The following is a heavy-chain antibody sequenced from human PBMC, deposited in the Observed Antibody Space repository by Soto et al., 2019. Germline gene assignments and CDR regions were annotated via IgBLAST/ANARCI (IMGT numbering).Heavy chain of an antibody. V-gene: IGHV4-30-2*01. Sequence: QLQLQESGSGLVKPSQTLSLTCAVSGGSISSGGYSWSWIRQPPGKGLEWIGYIYHSGSTYYNPSLKSRVTSSVDTSKEPFSLKLSSVAGADTAVDFRATARALGGVAGDSRGPGTPVPVSS. D-gene: IGHD6-19*01. CDR1: GGSISSGGYS. CDR2: IYHSGST. CDR3: ATARALGGVAGDS. J-gene: IGHJ5*01.